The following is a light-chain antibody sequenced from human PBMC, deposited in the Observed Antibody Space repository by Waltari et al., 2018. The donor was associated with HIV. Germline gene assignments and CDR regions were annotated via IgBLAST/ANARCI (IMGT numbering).Light chain of an antibody. CDR1: NIRSKS. CDR2: DDS. Sequence: SYVLTQAPSVSVAPGQTARLTCGGSNIRSKSVNWYQQRPGQAPVLVVYDDSDRPSGIPERFSGSNSGNTATLTISRVEAGDEADYYCQVWVWDISSGHVVFGGGTKLTVL. V-gene: IGLV3-21*02. J-gene: IGLJ3*02. CDR3: QVWVWDISSGHVV.